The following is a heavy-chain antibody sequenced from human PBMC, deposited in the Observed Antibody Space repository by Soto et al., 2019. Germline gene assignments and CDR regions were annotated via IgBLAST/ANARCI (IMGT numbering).Heavy chain of an antibody. D-gene: IGHD2-8*02. V-gene: IGHV4-31*03. Sequence: ILSLTCTVSGDSIISGGYYWSWIRQHPGKGLEWIGYIYYSGGTYYNPSLKSRVTISADTSKNQFSLKLTSVTAADTAVYYCARDKITGLFDYWGQGTLVTVSS. CDR2: IYYSGGT. CDR1: GDSIISGGYY. CDR3: ARDKITGLFDY. J-gene: IGHJ4*02.